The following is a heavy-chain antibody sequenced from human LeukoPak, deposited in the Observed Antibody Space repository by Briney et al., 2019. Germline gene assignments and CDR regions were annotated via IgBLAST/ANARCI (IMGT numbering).Heavy chain of an antibody. CDR1: GFTFSNYW. V-gene: IGHV3-7*01. CDR2: IKEDGSEK. CDR3: ASGRQLGY. J-gene: IGHJ4*02. D-gene: IGHD6-13*01. Sequence: SGGSLRLSCAASGFTFSNYWMSWVRQAPGKGPEWVANIKEDGSEKYYVDSVKGRFTISRDNARNSLYLQMNSLRAEDTAVYYCASGRQLGYWGQGTLVTVSS.